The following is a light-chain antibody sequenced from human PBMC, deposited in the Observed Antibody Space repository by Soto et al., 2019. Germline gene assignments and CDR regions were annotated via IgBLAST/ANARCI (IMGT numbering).Light chain of an antibody. CDR2: EVS. CDR1: SSDVGGYNY. CDR3: SSYAGTYSPV. J-gene: IGLJ2*01. Sequence: QSALTQPASVSGSPGQSITISCTGTSSDVGGYNYVSWYQQHPGKAPKLMIYEVSNRPSGVSNRFSGSKSGNTASLTISGLQAEDEADYYYSSYAGTYSPVLGGGTKLTVL. V-gene: IGLV2-14*01.